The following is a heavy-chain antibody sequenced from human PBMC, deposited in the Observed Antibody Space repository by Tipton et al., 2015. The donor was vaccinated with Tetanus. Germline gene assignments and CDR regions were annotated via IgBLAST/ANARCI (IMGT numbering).Heavy chain of an antibody. D-gene: IGHD3-22*01. V-gene: IGHV4-59*01. J-gene: IGHJ4*02. CDR2: IYYSGST. CDR3: ARYYDSSGYYRRRYTSSFDY. CDR1: GFNLENYW. Sequence: LRLSCVASGFNLENYWMSWVRQAPGKGLEWIGYIYYSGSTNYNPSLKSRVTISVDTSKNQFSLKLSSVTAADTAVYYCARYYDSSGYYRRRYTSSFDYWGQGTLVTVSS.